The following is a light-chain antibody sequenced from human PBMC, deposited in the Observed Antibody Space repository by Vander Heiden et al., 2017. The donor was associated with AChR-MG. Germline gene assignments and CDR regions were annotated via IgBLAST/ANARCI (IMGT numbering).Light chain of an antibody. CDR2: KAS. V-gene: IGKV1-5*03. J-gene: IGKJ2*01. Sequence: TQLTRPPSTLSASVGDRVTITCRASQSISSWLAWYQQKPGKAPKLLIYKASSLESGVPSRFSGSGSGTEFTLTISSLQPDDFATYYCQQYNSYSYTFGQGTKVEIK. CDR1: QSISSW. CDR3: QQYNSYSYT.